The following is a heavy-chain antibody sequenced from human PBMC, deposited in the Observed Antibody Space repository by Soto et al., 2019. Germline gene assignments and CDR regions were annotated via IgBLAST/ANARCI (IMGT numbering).Heavy chain of an antibody. CDR2: IYSGGTT. D-gene: IGHD4-17*01. CDR1: GFTVSSNY. CDR3: ARASGAYYYGMDV. J-gene: IGHJ6*02. Sequence: GGSLRLSCAASGFTVSSNYMSWVRQAPGKGLQWVSIIYSGGTTYYADSVKGRFIISRDNSKNTLYLQMNSLRAEDTAVYYCARASGAYYYGMDVWGQGTTVTVSS. V-gene: IGHV3-53*01.